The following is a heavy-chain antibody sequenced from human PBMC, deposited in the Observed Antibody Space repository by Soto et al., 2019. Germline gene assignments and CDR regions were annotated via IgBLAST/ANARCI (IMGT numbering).Heavy chain of an antibody. Sequence: PGGSLRLSCAASGFTFSSYAMSWVRQAPGKGLEWVSAISGSGGSTYYADSVKGRFTISRDNSKNTLYLQMNSLRAEDTAVYYCAKDLSFLTGYYPFDYWGQGTLVTVSS. CDR2: ISGSGGST. CDR1: GFTFSSYA. D-gene: IGHD3-9*01. J-gene: IGHJ4*02. V-gene: IGHV3-23*01. CDR3: AKDLSFLTGYYPFDY.